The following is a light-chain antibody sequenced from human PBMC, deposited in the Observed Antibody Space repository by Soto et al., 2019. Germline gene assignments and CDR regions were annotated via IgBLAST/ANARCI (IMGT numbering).Light chain of an antibody. CDR1: QSVSSY. Sequence: EIVLTQSPATLSLSPGERATLSCRASQSVSSYLAWYQQKPGQAPRLLIYDASNRATGIPARFSGSGSGTDFTLTISSLEPEDFAAYYCQQRSNWTFGQGTKVDIK. V-gene: IGKV3-11*01. J-gene: IGKJ1*01. CDR3: QQRSNWT. CDR2: DAS.